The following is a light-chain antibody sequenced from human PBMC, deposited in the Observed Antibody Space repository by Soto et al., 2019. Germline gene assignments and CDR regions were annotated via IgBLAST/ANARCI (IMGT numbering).Light chain of an antibody. V-gene: IGKV3-15*01. J-gene: IGKJ1*01. CDR3: QEYNNSPRT. CDR2: GAS. CDR1: QRVSSN. Sequence: EIVMTQSPACLSFSPGEAATLSYRSTQRVSSNLVWYAQRPGQAPRLLIYGASTRATGIPARFSGSGSGGEFTLTISSLQSEDFAVYYCQEYNNSPRTYGEGTEVDI.